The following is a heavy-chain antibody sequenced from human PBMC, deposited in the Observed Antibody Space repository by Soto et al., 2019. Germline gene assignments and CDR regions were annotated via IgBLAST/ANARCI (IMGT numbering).Heavy chain of an antibody. V-gene: IGHV4-30-4*01. CDR2: IYYSGST. CDR3: ARAYDFSDHFDY. J-gene: IGHJ4*02. D-gene: IGHD4-17*01. CDR1: CGSIISGDFY. Sequence: TLSLTCTFSCGSIISGDFYWSWIRQPPGKGLELIGNIYYSGSTYYNPSLRSRAIMSVDTSQNQFSLKLSSLTAADTAVYFCARAYDFSDHFDYWGQGALVTVSS.